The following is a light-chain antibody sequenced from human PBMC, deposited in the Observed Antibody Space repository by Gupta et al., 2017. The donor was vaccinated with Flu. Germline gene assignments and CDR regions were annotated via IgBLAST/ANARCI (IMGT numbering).Light chain of an antibody. V-gene: IGKV1-39*01. CDR3: QQGHSSPRT. J-gene: IGKJ1*01. Sequence: DIQMTQSPSSLSASVGDRVTITCRASQSITSFLNWYQQKPGKAPKLLIYAASSLQSGVPSRFSGSGSGTDFTLTISSRQPEDFANYYCQQGHSSPRTFGQGTKVEIK. CDR2: AAS. CDR1: QSITSF.